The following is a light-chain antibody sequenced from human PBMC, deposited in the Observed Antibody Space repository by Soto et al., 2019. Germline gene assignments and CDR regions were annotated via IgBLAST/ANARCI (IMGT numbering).Light chain of an antibody. CDR1: QSINTW. CDR2: DVS. J-gene: IGKJ1*01. V-gene: IGKV1-5*01. CDR3: QQYNSYS. Sequence: DIQMTQPPSTVSAYMGDSVTIPCRSTQSINTWWAWYQQGPGKAPKLLIYDVSGLQGGVPSRCSGCGSGTEFTLTISMVQHDDFATYYCQQYNSYSFGQGTKVDIK.